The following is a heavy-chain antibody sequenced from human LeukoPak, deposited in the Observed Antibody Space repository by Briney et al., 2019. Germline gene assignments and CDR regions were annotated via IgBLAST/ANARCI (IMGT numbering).Heavy chain of an antibody. CDR3: VGGHDLEFEF. CDR1: GFSVGTNY. Sequence: HAGGSLRLSCAASGFSVGTNYMTWVRQAPGKGLEWVSMIYAGGNTYYRDSVKGRFTISRDSSKNTVFLHMSGLRDDDTAVYYCVGGHDLEFEFWGQGTLVIVSS. J-gene: IGHJ5*01. V-gene: IGHV3-53*01. D-gene: IGHD4-23*01. CDR2: IYAGGNT.